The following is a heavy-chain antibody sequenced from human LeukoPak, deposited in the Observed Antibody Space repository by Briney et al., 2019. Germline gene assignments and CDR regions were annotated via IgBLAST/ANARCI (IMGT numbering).Heavy chain of an antibody. V-gene: IGHV1-46*01. Sequence: GASVKVSCKTSGYRFTNNYMHRVRQAPGQGLGWMGIINPSGGNTNYAQKFQGRVAMTRDASTSTVYMELSGLRSEDTAVYFCARDQGLTGYFDYWGQGTLVTVSS. D-gene: IGHD3-9*01. CDR1: GYRFTNNY. J-gene: IGHJ4*02. CDR3: ARDQGLTGYFDY. CDR2: INPSGGNT.